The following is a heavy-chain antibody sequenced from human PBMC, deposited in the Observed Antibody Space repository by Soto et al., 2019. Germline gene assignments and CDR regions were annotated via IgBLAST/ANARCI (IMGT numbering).Heavy chain of an antibody. CDR1: GFTFSNAW. Sequence: GGSLRLSCAASGFTFSNAWMSWVRQAPGRGLEWVGRIKSKTDGGTTDYAAPVKGRFTISRDDSKNTLYLQMNSLKTEDTAVYYCTTAPVATKYCSGGSCYSVYWGQGTLVTVSS. CDR2: IKSKTDGGTT. V-gene: IGHV3-15*01. D-gene: IGHD2-15*01. CDR3: TTAPVATKYCSGGSCYSVY. J-gene: IGHJ4*02.